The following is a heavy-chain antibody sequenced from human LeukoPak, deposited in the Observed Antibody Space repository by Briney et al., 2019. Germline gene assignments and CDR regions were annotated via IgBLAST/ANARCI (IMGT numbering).Heavy chain of an antibody. V-gene: IGHV4-4*07. D-gene: IGHD1-1*01. CDR3: ARDTDNRDAFDI. Sequence: SETLSLTCTASGGSISSYYWSWIRQPAGKGLEWIGRIYTSGSTNYNPSLKSRVTMSVDTSKNQFSLKLSSVTAADTAVYYCARDTDNRDAFDIWGQGTMVTVSS. CDR1: GGSISSYY. CDR2: IYTSGST. J-gene: IGHJ3*02.